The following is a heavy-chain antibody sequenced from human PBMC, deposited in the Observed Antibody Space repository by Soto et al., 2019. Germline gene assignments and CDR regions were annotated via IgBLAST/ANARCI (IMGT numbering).Heavy chain of an antibody. D-gene: IGHD3-16*01. CDR3: AKGTGGAEYLDY. CDR1: GFTFSSYA. V-gene: IGHV3-23*01. Sequence: EVQLLESGGGLVQPGGSLRLSCAASGFTFSSYAMSWVRQAPGKGLEWVSAISGSGGSTYYADAVKGRFTISRDNYNNTLYLQMNSLRAEDTAVYYCAKGTGGAEYLDYWGQGNLVTVSS. J-gene: IGHJ4*02. CDR2: ISGSGGST.